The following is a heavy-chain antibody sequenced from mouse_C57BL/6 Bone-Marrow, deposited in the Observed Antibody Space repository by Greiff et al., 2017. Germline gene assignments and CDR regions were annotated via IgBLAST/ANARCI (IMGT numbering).Heavy chain of an antibody. CDR3: ARVYGSSYDY. CDR1: GFTFSSYA. CDR2: ISDGGSYT. D-gene: IGHD1-1*01. V-gene: IGHV5-4*03. J-gene: IGHJ2*01. Sequence: EVKVEESGGGLVKPGGSLKLSCAASGFTFSSYAMSWVRQTPEKRLEWVATISDGGSYTYYPDNVKGRFTISRDNAKNNLYLQMSHLKSEDTAMYYCARVYGSSYDYWGQGTTLTVSS.